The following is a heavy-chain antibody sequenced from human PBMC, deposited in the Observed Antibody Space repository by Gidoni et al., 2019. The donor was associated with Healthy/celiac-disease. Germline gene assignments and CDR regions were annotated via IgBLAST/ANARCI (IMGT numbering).Heavy chain of an antibody. V-gene: IGHV4-38-2*02. J-gene: IGHJ5*02. CDR2: IYHSGST. Sequence: VQLQESGRGLVKPSETLSPSCTVSGYPISRGYYWGWIRQPPGKGLEWIGSIYHSGSTYYNPSLKSLVTISVDTSKNQFSLKLSSVTAADTAVYYCARDFDHDYGDNWFDPWGQGTLVTVSS. CDR1: GYPISRGYY. CDR3: ARDFDHDYGDNWFDP. D-gene: IGHD4-17*01.